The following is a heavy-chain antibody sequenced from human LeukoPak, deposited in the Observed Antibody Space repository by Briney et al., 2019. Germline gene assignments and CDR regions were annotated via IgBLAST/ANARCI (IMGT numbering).Heavy chain of an antibody. J-gene: IGHJ5*02. D-gene: IGHD5-12*01. Sequence: SETLSLTCTVSGYSISSGYYWGWIRQPPGKGLEWIGEINHSGSTNYNPSLKSRVTISVDTSKNQFSLKLSSVTAADTAVYYCARGGGYGDSPWGHGNLV. CDR3: ARGGGYGDSP. CDR2: INHSGST. CDR1: GYSISSGYY. V-gene: IGHV4-38-2*02.